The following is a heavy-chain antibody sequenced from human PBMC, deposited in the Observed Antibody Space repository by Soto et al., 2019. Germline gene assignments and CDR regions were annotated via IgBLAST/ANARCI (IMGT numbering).Heavy chain of an antibody. D-gene: IGHD3-10*01. CDR1: GYSFTSYW. CDR3: AKGGLGDLLLTHFDY. CDR2: IYPGDSDT. Sequence: GESLKISFKGSGYSFTSYWIGWVRQMPGKGLEWMGIIYPGDSDTRYSPSFQGQVTISADKSISTAYLQWSSLKASDTAMYYCAKGGLGDLLLTHFDYWGQGTLVTVSS. V-gene: IGHV5-51*01. J-gene: IGHJ4*02.